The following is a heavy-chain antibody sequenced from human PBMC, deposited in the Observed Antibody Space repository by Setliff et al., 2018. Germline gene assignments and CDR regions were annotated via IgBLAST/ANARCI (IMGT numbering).Heavy chain of an antibody. CDR1: GGSISSSSYY. CDR3: AGVVPAAMYFDY. Sequence: LSLTCTVSGGSISSSSYYWGWIRQPPGKGLEWIGEINHSGSSNYNPSLKSRVTISVDTSKNQFSLKLSSVTAADTAVYYCAGVVPAAMYFDYWGQGTLVTVSS. D-gene: IGHD2-2*01. V-gene: IGHV4-39*07. CDR2: INHSGSS. J-gene: IGHJ4*02.